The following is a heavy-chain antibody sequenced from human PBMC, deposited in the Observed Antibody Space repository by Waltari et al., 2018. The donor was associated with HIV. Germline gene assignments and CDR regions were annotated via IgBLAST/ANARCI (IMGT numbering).Heavy chain of an antibody. CDR1: GFRFSVYG. D-gene: IGHD3-16*01. Sequence: QVQLVESGGGVVQSGRSLRLSCAASGFRFSVYGMHWVRQAPGKGRGWVASIWPDGSITDYLDSGKGRFTISRDNSKKTLYLEMNSLRAEDTALYFCARDSQAANDSLDCWGQGTLVTVSS. CDR2: IWPDGSIT. V-gene: IGHV3-33*01. J-gene: IGHJ4*02. CDR3: ARDSQAANDSLDC.